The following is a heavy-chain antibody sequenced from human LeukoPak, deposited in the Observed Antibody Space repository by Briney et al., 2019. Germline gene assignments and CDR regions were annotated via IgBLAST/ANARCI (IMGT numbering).Heavy chain of an antibody. CDR2: IYYSGST. D-gene: IGHD6-13*01. CDR1: GASISSSSYY. Sequence: PSETLSLTCTVSGASISSSSYYWGWIRQPPGKGLEWIGSIYYSGSTYYNPSLKSRVTISVDTSKNQFSLKLSSVTAADTAVYYCARVQSSSWANSITNYFDYWGQGTLVTVSS. V-gene: IGHV4-39*01. CDR3: ARVQSSSWANSITNYFDY. J-gene: IGHJ4*02.